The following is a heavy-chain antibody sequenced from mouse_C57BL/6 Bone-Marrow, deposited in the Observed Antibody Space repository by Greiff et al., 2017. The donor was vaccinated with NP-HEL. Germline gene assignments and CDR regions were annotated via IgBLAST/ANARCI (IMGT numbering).Heavy chain of an antibody. J-gene: IGHJ2*01. CDR3: ARYGYGDYFDY. CDR2: IYPGSGST. V-gene: IGHV1-55*01. D-gene: IGHD2-2*01. CDR1: GYTFTSYW. Sequence: QVQLQQPGAELVKPGASVKMSCKASGYTFTSYWITWVKQRPGQGLEWIGDIYPGSGSTNYNEKFKSKATLTVDTASSTAYMQLSCLASVDSAVYYCARYGYGDYFDYWGQGTTLTVSS.